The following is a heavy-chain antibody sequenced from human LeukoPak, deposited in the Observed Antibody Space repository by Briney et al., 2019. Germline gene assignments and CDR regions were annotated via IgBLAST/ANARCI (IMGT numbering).Heavy chain of an antibody. CDR2: IYHSGST. CDR3: ARALITIFGVVIGTPEFDY. J-gene: IGHJ4*02. Sequence: SQTLSLTCTVSGYSISSGYYWGWIRQPPGKGLEWIGSIYHSGSTYHNPSLKSRVTISVDTSKNQFSLKLSSVTAADTAVYYCARALITIFGVVIGTPEFDYWGQGTLVTVSS. V-gene: IGHV4-38-2*02. D-gene: IGHD3-3*01. CDR1: GYSISSGYY.